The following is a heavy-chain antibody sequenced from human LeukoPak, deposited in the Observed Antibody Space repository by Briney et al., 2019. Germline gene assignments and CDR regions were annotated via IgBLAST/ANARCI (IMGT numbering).Heavy chain of an antibody. Sequence: GGSLRLSCAASGXTFSXYSXXWXXXAXGXGLXWVXXISSSSSTIYYADSVKGRFTISRDNAKNSLYLQMNSLRDEDTAVYYCARDAYYDSSGYYYDYWGQGTLVTVSS. J-gene: IGHJ4*02. CDR2: ISSSSSTI. V-gene: IGHV3-48*02. CDR3: ARDAYYDSSGYYYDY. CDR1: GXTFSXYS. D-gene: IGHD3-22*01.